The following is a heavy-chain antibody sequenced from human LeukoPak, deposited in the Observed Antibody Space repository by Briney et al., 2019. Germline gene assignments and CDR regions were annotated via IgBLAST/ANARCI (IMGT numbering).Heavy chain of an antibody. D-gene: IGHD3-10*01. CDR2: IDNSGST. CDR1: GGSVSRGNYY. CDR3: ARGGSTSYREFLYNWFDP. V-gene: IGHV4-61*01. Sequence: SETLSLTCTVSGGSVSRGNYYWSWIRQPPGKGLEWIGFIDNSGSTNYNPSLKSRVTISRDTSKSQFSLRLTSVTAADTAIYYCARGGSTSYREFLYNWFDPWGQGTLVTVSS. J-gene: IGHJ5*02.